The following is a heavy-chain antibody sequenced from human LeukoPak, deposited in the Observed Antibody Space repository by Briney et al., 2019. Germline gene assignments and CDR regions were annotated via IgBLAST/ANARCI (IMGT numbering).Heavy chain of an antibody. CDR3: ARSSSCGYSYGSCFDY. V-gene: IGHV1-2*02. D-gene: IGHD5-18*01. Sequence: AASVKVSCKASGYTFTSYYMHWVRQAPGQGLEWMGWINPNSGGTNYAQKFQGRVTMTRDTSISTAYMELSRLRSDDTAVYYCARSSSCGYSYGSCFDYWGQGTLVTVSS. J-gene: IGHJ4*02. CDR2: INPNSGGT. CDR1: GYTFTSYY.